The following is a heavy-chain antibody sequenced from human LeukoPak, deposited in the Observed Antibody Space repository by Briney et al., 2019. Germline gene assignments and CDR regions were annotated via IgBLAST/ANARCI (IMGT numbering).Heavy chain of an antibody. V-gene: IGHV3-48*04. CDR3: ARIAALYHYYMDV. D-gene: IGHD3-22*01. CDR1: GFTFRSYS. Sequence: GGSLRLSCAASGFTFRSYSMNWVSQAPGKGLEWGSYISSSSSTIYYADSVKGRFAISRDNAKNSLYLQMNSLRAEDTAVYYCARIAALYHYYMDVWGKGTTVTVSS. CDR2: ISSSSSTI. J-gene: IGHJ6*03.